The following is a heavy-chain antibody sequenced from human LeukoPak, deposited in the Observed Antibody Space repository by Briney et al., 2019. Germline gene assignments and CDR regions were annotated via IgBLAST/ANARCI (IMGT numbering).Heavy chain of an antibody. V-gene: IGHV3-21*01. CDR3: ARAPLGYCSGGSCYGLDY. J-gene: IGHJ4*02. CDR2: ISSSSSYI. Sequence: PGGSLRLSCAASGFTFSSYSMNWVRQAPGKGLEWVSSISSSSSYIYYADSVKGRFTISRDNAKNSLYLQMNSLRAEDTAVYYCARAPLGYCSGGSCYGLDYWGQGTLVTVSS. CDR1: GFTFSSYS. D-gene: IGHD2-15*01.